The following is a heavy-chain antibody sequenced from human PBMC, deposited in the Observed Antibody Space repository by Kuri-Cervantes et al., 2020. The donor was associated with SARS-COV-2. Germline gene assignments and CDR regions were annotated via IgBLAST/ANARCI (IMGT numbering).Heavy chain of an antibody. D-gene: IGHD6-13*01. CDR1: GFTFTSSA. Sequence: SVKVSCKASGFTFTSSAMQWVRQARGQRLEWIGWIVVGSGNTNYAQKFQERVTITRDMSTSTAYMELSSLRSEDTAVYYCAAGRTYSSSWRGGYFDLWGRGTLVTVS. V-gene: IGHV1-58*02. CDR3: AAGRTYSSSWRGGYFDL. CDR2: IVVGSGNT. J-gene: IGHJ2*01.